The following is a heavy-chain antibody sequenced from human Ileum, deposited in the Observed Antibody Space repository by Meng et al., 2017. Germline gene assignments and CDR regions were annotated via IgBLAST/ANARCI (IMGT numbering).Heavy chain of an antibody. CDR1: GFTISSYS. J-gene: IGHJ4*02. V-gene: IGHV3-21*01. Sequence: GGSLRLSCAASGFTISSYSMNWVRQATGKGLEWDSSISSSSSYIYYADSVKVRFTISRDNAKNSLSLQMNSLRVEDTAVYYCARLYSGSFHSWSPIVWGQGTLVTVSS. CDR2: ISSSSSYI. CDR3: ARLYSGSFHSWSPIV. D-gene: IGHD1-26*01.